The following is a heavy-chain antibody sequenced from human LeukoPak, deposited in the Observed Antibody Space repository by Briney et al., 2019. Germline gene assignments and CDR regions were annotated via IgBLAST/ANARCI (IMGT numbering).Heavy chain of an antibody. CDR1: GFTFSTYW. CDR2: INSDGSST. Sequence: PGGSLRLSCAASGFTFSTYWMHWVRQVPGKGLVWVSRINSDGSSTTYADSVKGRFTISRDNAKNSLYLQMNSLRAEDTAVYYCARWGRDIVVVPAASSAYYYYYYMDVWGKGTTVTISS. V-gene: IGHV3-74*01. J-gene: IGHJ6*03. CDR3: ARWGRDIVVVPAASSAYYYYYYMDV. D-gene: IGHD2-2*01.